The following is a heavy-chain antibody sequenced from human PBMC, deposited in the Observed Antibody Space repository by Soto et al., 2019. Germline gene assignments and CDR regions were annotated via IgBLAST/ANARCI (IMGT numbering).Heavy chain of an antibody. CDR1: GFTFNNYA. CDR3: AKSEVTMIVVVDLFDY. Sequence: PGGSLRLSCAASGFTFNNYAMSWVRQAQGKGLEWVSAISGSGGSTYYADTVMGRFTISRDNSKYTQYLQINSLRAVDVAVYYCAKSEVTMIVVVDLFDYWGQGTLVTVSS. CDR2: ISGSGGST. J-gene: IGHJ4*02. V-gene: IGHV3-23*01. D-gene: IGHD3-22*01.